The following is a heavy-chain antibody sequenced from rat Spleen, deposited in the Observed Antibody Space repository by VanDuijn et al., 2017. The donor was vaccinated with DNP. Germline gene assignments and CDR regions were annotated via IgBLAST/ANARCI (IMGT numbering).Heavy chain of an antibody. J-gene: IGHJ2*01. D-gene: IGHD1-7*01. V-gene: IGHV3-1*01. CDR1: GYSITSNY. CDR3: ARWTRYFDY. Sequence: EMHLQESGPGLVEPSQSLSLTCSVTGYSITSNYWGWIRKFPGDKMEYIGHISYSGGTNYNPSFKSRISITRDTSKNHFFLHLNSVTTEDTATYYCARWTRYFDYWGQGVMVTVSS. CDR2: ISYSGGT.